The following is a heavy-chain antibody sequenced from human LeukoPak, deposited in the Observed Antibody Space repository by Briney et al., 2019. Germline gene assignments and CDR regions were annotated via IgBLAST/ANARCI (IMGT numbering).Heavy chain of an antibody. CDR1: GGSFRGYY. V-gene: IGHV4-34*01. J-gene: IGHJ4*02. CDR3: ARGLVGDILTGYYNSPDFDY. Sequence: PSETLSLTCAVYGGSFRGYYWSWIRQPPGKGLEWSGEINHSGSTNYNPSLKSRVTISVDTSKNQFPLKRSSVTAADTAGYYCARGLVGDILTGYYNSPDFDYWGQGTLVTVSS. CDR2: INHSGST. D-gene: IGHD3-9*01.